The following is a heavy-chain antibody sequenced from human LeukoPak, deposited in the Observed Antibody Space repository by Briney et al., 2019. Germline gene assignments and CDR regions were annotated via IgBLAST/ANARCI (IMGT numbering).Heavy chain of an antibody. CDR1: GFTFSSYG. CDR3: AKGGLVSSWYYYYYYMDV. D-gene: IGHD6-13*01. V-gene: IGHV3-30*02. CDR2: IRYDGSNK. Sequence: GGSLRLSCAASGFTFSSYGMHWVRQAPAKGLEWVAFIRYDGSNKYYADSVKGRFTISRDNSKNTLYLQMNSLRAEATAVYYCAKGGLVSSWYYYYYYMDVWGKGTTVTISS. J-gene: IGHJ6*03.